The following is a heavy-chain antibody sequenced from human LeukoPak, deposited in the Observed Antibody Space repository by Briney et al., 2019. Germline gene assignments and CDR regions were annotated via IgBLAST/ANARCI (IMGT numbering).Heavy chain of an antibody. V-gene: IGHV3-23*01. D-gene: IGHD6-19*01. CDR2: ISGSGGST. CDR1: GFTFSSYA. Sequence: PGGSLRLSCAASGFTFSSYAMSWVRQAPGKGLEWVSGISGSGGSTYYADSVKGRFTISRDNSKNTLSLQMNSLRAEDTAVYYCAKAAGGWYNFDYWGQGTLVTVSS. CDR3: AKAAGGWYNFDY. J-gene: IGHJ4*02.